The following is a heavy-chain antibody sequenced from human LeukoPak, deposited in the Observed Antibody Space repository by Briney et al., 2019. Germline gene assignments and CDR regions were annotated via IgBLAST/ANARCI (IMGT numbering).Heavy chain of an antibody. J-gene: IGHJ4*02. CDR1: GFTFSSYA. V-gene: IGHV3-64*01. CDR3: ARQGSGYDL. Sequence: GGSLRLSCAASGFTFSSYAMHWVRQAPGKGLEYVSAISSNGGSTYYANSVKGRFTVSRDNSKNTLYLQMGSLRAKDMAVYYCARQGSGYDLWGQGTLVTVSS. CDR2: ISSNGGST. D-gene: IGHD5-12*01.